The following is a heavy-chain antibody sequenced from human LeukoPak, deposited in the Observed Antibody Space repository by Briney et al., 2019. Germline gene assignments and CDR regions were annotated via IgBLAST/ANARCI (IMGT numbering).Heavy chain of an antibody. D-gene: IGHD3-16*01. V-gene: IGHV4-4*07. Sequence: SETLSLTCNVSGDSLSSYYWTWIRQPAGKGLQWIGRIFTSGSTSYNPSLKSRLTISLDMSKNQFSLKLTSVTAADTAVYFCARGGGTLHYMDVWSKGTTVTISS. J-gene: IGHJ6*03. CDR2: IFTSGST. CDR1: GDSLSSYY. CDR3: ARGGGTLHYMDV.